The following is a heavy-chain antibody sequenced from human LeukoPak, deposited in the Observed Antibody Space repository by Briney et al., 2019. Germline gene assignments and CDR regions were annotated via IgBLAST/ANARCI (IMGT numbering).Heavy chain of an antibody. CDR2: INPNSGGT. CDR3: ARAVAAAGTGAEYFQH. V-gene: IGHV1-2*02. CDR1: RYTFTGYY. Sequence: ASVKVSCKASRYTFTGYYILWVRQAPGQGLEWMGWINPNSGGTNYAQKFQGRVTMTRDTSINTAYMELSRLRSDDTAVYYCARAVAAAGTGAEYFQHWGQGTLVTVSS. D-gene: IGHD6-13*01. J-gene: IGHJ1*01.